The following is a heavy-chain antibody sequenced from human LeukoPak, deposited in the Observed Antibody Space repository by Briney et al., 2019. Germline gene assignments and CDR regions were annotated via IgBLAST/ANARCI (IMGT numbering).Heavy chain of an antibody. CDR1: GFTFSSYW. J-gene: IGHJ4*02. V-gene: IGHV3-7*01. D-gene: IGHD1-14*01. Sequence: GGSLRLSCAASGFTFSSYWMSWVRQAPGKGLEWVANIKQDGSEKYYVDSVKGRFTISRDNAKNSLYLQMNSLRAEDTAVYYCAREMWLPTGLFDYWGQGTLVTVSS. CDR3: AREMWLPTGLFDY. CDR2: IKQDGSEK.